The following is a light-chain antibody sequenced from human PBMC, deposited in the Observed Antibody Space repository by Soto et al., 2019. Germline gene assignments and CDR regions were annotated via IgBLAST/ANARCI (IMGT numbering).Light chain of an antibody. J-gene: IGKJ5*01. Sequence: EIVMTQSPGTLSVSPVERATLSCRASQSVSSNLAWYQQKPGQAPRLLISDASTRATGIPARFSGSGSGTEFTLTVSSLQSEDFAVYYCQQYIKWPITFGQGTRLEI. CDR3: QQYIKWPIT. CDR1: QSVSSN. CDR2: DAS. V-gene: IGKV3-15*01.